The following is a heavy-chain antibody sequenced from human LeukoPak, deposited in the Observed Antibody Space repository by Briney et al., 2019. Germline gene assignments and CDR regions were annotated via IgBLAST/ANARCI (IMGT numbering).Heavy chain of an antibody. CDR2: ISSSGSTI. V-gene: IGHV3-11*01. J-gene: IGHJ4*02. CDR1: GFTFTDYY. D-gene: IGHD4-17*01. Sequence: GGPLRLSCAASGFTFTDYYISWIRQAPGEGLEWVSYISSSGSTIYYADSVKGQFTISRDNAKNSLYLQMNSLRAEDTAVYYCAREATAPVAPHYGDYLEGEYDYWGQGTLVTVSS. CDR3: AREATAPVAPHYGDYLEGEYDY.